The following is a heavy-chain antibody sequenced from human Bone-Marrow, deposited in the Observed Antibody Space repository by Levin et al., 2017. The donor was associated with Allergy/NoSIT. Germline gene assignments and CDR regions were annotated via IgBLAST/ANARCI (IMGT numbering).Heavy chain of an antibody. CDR2: IIPIFGTA. CDR1: GGTFSSYA. J-gene: IGHJ3*02. Sequence: KISCKASGGTFSSYAISWVRQAPGQGLEWMGGIIPIFGTANYAQKFQGRVTITADKSTSTAYMELSSLRSEDTAVYYCARDRAAAGGIDAFDSWGQGTMVTVSS. D-gene: IGHD6-13*01. CDR3: ARDRAAAGGIDAFDS. V-gene: IGHV1-69*06.